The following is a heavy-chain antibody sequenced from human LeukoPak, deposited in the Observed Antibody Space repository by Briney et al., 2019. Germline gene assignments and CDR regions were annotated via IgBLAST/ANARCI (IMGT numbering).Heavy chain of an antibody. V-gene: IGHV3-74*01. CDR2: INTDGRST. Sequence: GGSLRLSCAASGFTFRSNWMHWVRQAPGKGLVWVSRINTDGRSTDYADSVKGRFTISRDNAENTLYLQMNSLRAEDTAIYYCARGKGGSGYSIDYWGQGTLVTVSS. CDR1: GFTFRSNW. D-gene: IGHD3-3*01. CDR3: ARGKGGSGYSIDY. J-gene: IGHJ4*02.